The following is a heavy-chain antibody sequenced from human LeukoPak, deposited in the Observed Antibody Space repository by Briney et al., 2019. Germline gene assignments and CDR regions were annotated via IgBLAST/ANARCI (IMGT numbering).Heavy chain of an antibody. CDR2: ISYDGSNK. Sequence: GRSLRLSCAASGFTFSSYGMHWVRQARGKGLEWVAVISYDGSNKYYADSVKGRFTISRDNSKNTLYLQMNSLRAEDTAVYYCAKDEEYSSSWTHLDYWGQGTLVTVSS. CDR1: GFTFSSYG. V-gene: IGHV3-30*18. CDR3: AKDEEYSSSWTHLDY. D-gene: IGHD6-13*01. J-gene: IGHJ4*02.